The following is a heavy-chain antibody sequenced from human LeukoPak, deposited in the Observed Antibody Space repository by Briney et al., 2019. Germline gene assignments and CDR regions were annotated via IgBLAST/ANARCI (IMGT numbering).Heavy chain of an antibody. V-gene: IGHV1-46*01. J-gene: IGHJ4*02. CDR2: INPSGGRT. CDR1: GYTFTNYY. CDR3: AKGPMAWFDY. D-gene: IGHD3-10*01. Sequence: ASVKVSCKASGYTFTNYYIHWVRQAPGQGLEWMGMINPSGGRTTYAKKFQGRVTMTRDTSTNTVYTALSSLRSYDTAIYYSAKGPMAWFDYWGQGTLVTVSS.